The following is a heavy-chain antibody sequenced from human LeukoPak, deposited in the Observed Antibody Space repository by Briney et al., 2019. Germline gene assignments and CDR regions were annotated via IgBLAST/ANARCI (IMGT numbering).Heavy chain of an antibody. CDR2: INHSGSA. Sequence: SETLSLTCAVYGGSFSGYYWSWIRQPPGKGLEWIAEINHSGSANYNPSLKSRVTISVDKSKNQFSLNLSSVTAADTAVYYCARARRDSGHHELGYWGQGILVTVSS. D-gene: IGHD1-26*01. CDR1: GGSFSGYY. J-gene: IGHJ4*02. V-gene: IGHV4-34*01. CDR3: ARARRDSGHHELGY.